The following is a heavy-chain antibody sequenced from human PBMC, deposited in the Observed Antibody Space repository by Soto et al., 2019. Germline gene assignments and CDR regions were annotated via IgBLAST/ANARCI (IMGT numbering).Heavy chain of an antibody. D-gene: IGHD2-15*01. Sequence: GGSLRLSCAASGFTFSSYWMSWVRQAPGKGLEWVANIKQDGSEKYYVDSVKGRFTISRDNAKNSLYLQVNSLRAEDTAVYYCARERGGYCSGNSCPGTIDYRGQGTLVTVSS. J-gene: IGHJ4*02. CDR1: GFTFSSYW. CDR3: ARERGGYCSGNSCPGTIDY. V-gene: IGHV3-7*01. CDR2: IKQDGSEK.